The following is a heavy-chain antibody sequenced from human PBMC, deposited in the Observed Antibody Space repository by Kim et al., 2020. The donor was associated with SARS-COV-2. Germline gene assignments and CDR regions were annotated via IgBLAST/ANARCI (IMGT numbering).Heavy chain of an antibody. CDR2: T. D-gene: IGHD2-15*01. V-gene: IGHV4-31*02. J-gene: IGHJ6*02. CDR3: ANHLAGLPADV. Sequence: TYYNPSLKSRVTISVDTSKNQFSLKLSSVTAADTAVYYCANHLAGLPADVWGQGTTVTVSS.